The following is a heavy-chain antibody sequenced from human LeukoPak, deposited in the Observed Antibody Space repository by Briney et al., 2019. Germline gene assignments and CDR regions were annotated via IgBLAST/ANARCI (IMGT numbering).Heavy chain of an antibody. J-gene: IGHJ6*03. D-gene: IGHD1-26*01. V-gene: IGHV1-58*02. CDR1: GITFSTSA. CDR3: ATQPPGYFPYMDV. Sequence: SVKVSCKASGITFSTSAIQWVRQARGQRLEWIGWVVVGSGKTKYAQKFQERVTITTDMSTSTVYMDLRALRYDDTAVYFCATQPPGYFPYMDVWGKGTTIIVSS. CDR2: VVVGSGKT.